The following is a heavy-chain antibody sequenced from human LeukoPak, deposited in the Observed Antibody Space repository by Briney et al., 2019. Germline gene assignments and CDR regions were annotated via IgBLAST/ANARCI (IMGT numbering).Heavy chain of an antibody. D-gene: IGHD3-10*01. V-gene: IGHV1-18*01. CDR1: GYTFTDYD. CDR2: VSPYNGNT. CDR3: ARSSHRDGDTFDY. J-gene: IGHJ4*02. Sequence: ASVRVSCKTSGYTFTDYDITWVRQAPGQGLEWMGRVSPYNGNTYYSQRFQGRVTMTTDPSTTTAYMELRSLRSDDTAVYYCARSSHRDGDTFDYWGQGTLVTVSS.